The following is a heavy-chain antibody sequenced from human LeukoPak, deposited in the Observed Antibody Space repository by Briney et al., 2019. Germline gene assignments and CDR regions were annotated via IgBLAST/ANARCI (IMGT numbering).Heavy chain of an antibody. D-gene: IGHD3-10*01. V-gene: IGHV4-39*02. Sequence: SETLSLTCTVSGGSISSSSYYWGWIRQPPGKGLEWIGSIYYSGSTYYNPSLKSRVTISVDTSKNQFSLKLSAVTAADTAVYYCVRDLGVTLPFDYWGQGALVTVSS. CDR1: GGSISSSSYY. J-gene: IGHJ4*02. CDR3: VRDLGVTLPFDY. CDR2: IYYSGST.